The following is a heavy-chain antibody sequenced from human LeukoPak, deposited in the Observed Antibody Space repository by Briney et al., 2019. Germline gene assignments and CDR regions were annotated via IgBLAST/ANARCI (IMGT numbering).Heavy chain of an antibody. CDR2: IRTTAEGAKYA. CDR1: GFSFTDYP. J-gene: IGHJ5*02. V-gene: IGHV3-21*05. Sequence: GGSLRLSCATSGFSFTDYPMNWVRQAPGKGLEWISNIRTTAEGAKYAYYADSVKGRFTISRDNAKNTLYLQMNSLRAEDTAVYYCARGGSAVNWFDPWGQGTLVTVSS. CDR3: ARGGSAVNWFDP. D-gene: IGHD3-16*01.